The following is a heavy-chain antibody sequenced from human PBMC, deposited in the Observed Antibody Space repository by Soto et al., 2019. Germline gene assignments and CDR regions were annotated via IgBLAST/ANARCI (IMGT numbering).Heavy chain of an antibody. V-gene: IGHV1-24*01. D-gene: IGHD3-22*01. Sequence: QVQLVQSGAEVKKPGASVKVSCKVSGYTLTELSMHWVRQAPAKGLEWMGGFDPEDGETIYEQKFQGRVTMSEDTSTDTAYMELSRLRSEDTAVYYCATHPKYYYDSSGYCAFDIWGQGTMVTVSS. CDR1: GYTLTELS. CDR2: FDPEDGET. CDR3: ATHPKYYYDSSGYCAFDI. J-gene: IGHJ3*02.